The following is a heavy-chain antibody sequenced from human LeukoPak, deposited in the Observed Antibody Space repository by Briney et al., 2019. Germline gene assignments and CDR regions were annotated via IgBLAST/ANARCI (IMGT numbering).Heavy chain of an antibody. D-gene: IGHD3-22*01. CDR3: ARAYSSASWFDP. CDR2: IYDSGIT. Sequence: PSETLSLTCSVSGVSINSLYFIWIRQSPGKGLEWIGYIYDSGITKYNPSLKSRVTISVDTSKNQFSLRLRSETGADTAVYFCARAYSSASWFDPWGQGTLVTVSS. CDR1: GVSINSLY. J-gene: IGHJ5*02. V-gene: IGHV4-59*11.